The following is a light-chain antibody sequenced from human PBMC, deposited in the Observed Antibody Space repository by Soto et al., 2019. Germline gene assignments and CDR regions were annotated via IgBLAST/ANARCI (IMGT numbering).Light chain of an antibody. J-gene: IGKJ5*01. Sequence: DIVMTQSPDSLAVSLGERATINCKSSQSVLYSSNNKNYLAWYQQKPGQPPKLLIYWASTRESGVPDRLSDSGSGTDFTITISSMQAEDVAVYYCQQYYSTLPITFGQGTRLEI. CDR1: QSVLYSSNNKNY. CDR2: WAS. CDR3: QQYYSTLPIT. V-gene: IGKV4-1*01.